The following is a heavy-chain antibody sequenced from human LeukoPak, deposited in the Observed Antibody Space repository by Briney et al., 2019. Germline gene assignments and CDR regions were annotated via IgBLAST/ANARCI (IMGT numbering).Heavy chain of an antibody. D-gene: IGHD3-22*01. CDR2: ISGSGGST. CDR1: GFTFSSYA. CDR3: AKNYYYDSSGYSVY. Sequence: GSLRLSCAASGFTFSSYAMSWVRQAPGKGPEWVSAISGSGGSTYYADSVKGRFTISRDNSKNTLYLQMNSLRAEDTAVYYCAKNYYYDSSGYSVYWGQGTLVTVSS. V-gene: IGHV3-23*01. J-gene: IGHJ4*02.